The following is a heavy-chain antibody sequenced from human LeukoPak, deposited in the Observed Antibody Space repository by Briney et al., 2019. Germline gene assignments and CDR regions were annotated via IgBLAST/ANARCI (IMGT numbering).Heavy chain of an antibody. D-gene: IGHD2-8*01. CDR3: ARNYCTNGVCYRAREDWFDP. CDR1: GGSISSYY. CDR2: IYYSGST. Sequence: SETLSLTCTVSGGSISSYYWSWIRQPPGKGLEWIGYIYYSGSTNYNPSLRSGVTISVDTSKNQFSLKLSSVTAADTAVYYCARNYCTNGVCYRAREDWFDPWGQGTLVTVSS. V-gene: IGHV4-59*01. J-gene: IGHJ5*02.